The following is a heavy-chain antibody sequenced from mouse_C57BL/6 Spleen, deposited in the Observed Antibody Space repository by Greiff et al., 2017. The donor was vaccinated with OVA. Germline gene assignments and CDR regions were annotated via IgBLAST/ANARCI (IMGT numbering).Heavy chain of an antibody. CDR1: GYTFTSYW. CDR2: IDPSDSYT. J-gene: IGHJ2*01. D-gene: IGHD3-2*02. V-gene: IGHV1-69*01. Sequence: QVQLKQPGAELVMPGASVKLSCKASGYTFTSYWMHWVKQRPGQGLEWIGEIDPSDSYTNYNQKFKGKSTLTVDKSSSTAYMQLSSLTSEDSAVYYCARMTAQAHFDYWGQGTTLTVSS. CDR3: ARMTAQAHFDY.